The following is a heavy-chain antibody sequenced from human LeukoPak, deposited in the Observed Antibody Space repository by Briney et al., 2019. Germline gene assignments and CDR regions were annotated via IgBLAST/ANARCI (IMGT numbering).Heavy chain of an antibody. Sequence: PGGSLRLSCAASGFTFTNHGMSWVRQALGKGLEWVSSISSSSSYIYYADSVKGRFTISRDNAKNSLYLQMNSLRAEDTAVYYCARDRAAVAGPLYYYMDVWGKGTTVTISS. CDR3: ARDRAAVAGPLYYYMDV. CDR1: GFTFTNHG. D-gene: IGHD6-19*01. J-gene: IGHJ6*03. CDR2: ISSSSSYI. V-gene: IGHV3-21*01.